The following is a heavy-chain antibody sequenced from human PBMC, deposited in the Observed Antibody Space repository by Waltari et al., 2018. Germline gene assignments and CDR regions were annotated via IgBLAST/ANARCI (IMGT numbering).Heavy chain of an antibody. V-gene: IGHV1-8*01. J-gene: IGHJ4*02. CDR3: ATLWRGNIAVKRIRSTQDADY. CDR1: GYTFTRYD. CDR2: MNPNSGNT. Sequence: QVQLVQSGAEVKKPGASVKVSCKASGYTFTRYDINWVRQATGQGLEWMGWMNPNSGNTGYAQKFQGRVTMTRNTSISTAYMELSSLRSEDTAVYYCATLWRGNIAVKRIRSTQDADYWGQGTLVTVSS. D-gene: IGHD6-19*01.